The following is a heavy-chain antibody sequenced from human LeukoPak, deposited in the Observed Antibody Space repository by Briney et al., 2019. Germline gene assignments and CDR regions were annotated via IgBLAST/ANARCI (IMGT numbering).Heavy chain of an antibody. J-gene: IGHJ4*02. V-gene: IGHV3-48*03. CDR1: GFTFSSYE. Sequence: GGSLRLSCAASGFTFSSYEMNWVRQAPGKGLEWVSYISSSGSTIYYADSVKGRFTISRDNAKNSLYLQMNSLRADDTAVYYCAKTPGGAAGNRVFDHWGQGAPVTVSS. D-gene: IGHD6-13*01. CDR2: ISSSGSTI. CDR3: AKTPGGAAGNRVFDH.